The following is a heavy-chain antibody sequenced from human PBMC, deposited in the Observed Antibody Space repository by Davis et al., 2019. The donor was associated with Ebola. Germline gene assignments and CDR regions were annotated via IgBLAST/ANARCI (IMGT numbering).Heavy chain of an antibody. Sequence: LRLSCTVSGGSISSGVNYWSWVRQHPGKGLEWIGYIYYSGSTYYNPSLKGRVSMSLDTSKNQFSLKVSSVTAADTAVYYCARRLVASYYFDYWGQGTLVTVSS. CDR2: IYYSGST. V-gene: IGHV4-31*03. J-gene: IGHJ4*02. D-gene: IGHD5-12*01. CDR1: GGSISSGVNY. CDR3: ARRLVASYYFDY.